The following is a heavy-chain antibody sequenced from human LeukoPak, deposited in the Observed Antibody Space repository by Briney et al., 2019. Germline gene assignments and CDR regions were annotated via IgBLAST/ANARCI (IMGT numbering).Heavy chain of an antibody. CDR3: AREFXRXXXXFSXFDP. J-gene: IGHJ5*02. CDR1: GYTFSGYY. D-gene: IGHD3-9*01. CDR2: INPNSGGT. V-gene: IGHV1-2*02. Sequence: GSVKVSCKASGYTFSGYYMHWVRQAPGQGLEWMGWINPNSGGTNYAKKFQGRVTMARDTSISTAYMELSRLRSDDTAVYYCAREFXRXXXXFSXFDPWGXGTLVTV.